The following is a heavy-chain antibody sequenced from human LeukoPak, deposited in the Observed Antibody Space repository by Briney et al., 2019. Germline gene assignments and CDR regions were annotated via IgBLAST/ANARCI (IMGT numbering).Heavy chain of an antibody. CDR1: GGSFSGYY. D-gene: IGHD2-15*01. CDR2: INHSGST. CDR3: ARDYCSGGSCYPLNWFDP. J-gene: IGHJ5*02. V-gene: IGHV4-34*01. Sequence: SETLSLTCAVYGGSFSGYYWSWIRQPPGKGLEWIGEINHSGSTNYNPSLKSRVTISVDTSKNQLSLKLSSVTAADTAVYYCARDYCSGGSCYPLNWFDPWGQGTLVTVSS.